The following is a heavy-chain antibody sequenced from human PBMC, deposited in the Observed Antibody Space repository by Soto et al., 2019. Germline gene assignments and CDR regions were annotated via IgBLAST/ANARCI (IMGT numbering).Heavy chain of an antibody. D-gene: IGHD3-10*01. CDR2: INHSGST. V-gene: IGHV4-34*01. CDR1: GGSFSGYY. Sequence: SETLSLTCAVYGGSFSGYYWSWIRQPPGKGLEWIGEINHSGSTNYNPSLKSRVTISVDTSKNQFSLKLSSVTAADTAVYYCARGPKNYYGSGSYYKGLYGYWGQGTLVTVSS. CDR3: ARGPKNYYGSGSYYKGLYGY. J-gene: IGHJ4*02.